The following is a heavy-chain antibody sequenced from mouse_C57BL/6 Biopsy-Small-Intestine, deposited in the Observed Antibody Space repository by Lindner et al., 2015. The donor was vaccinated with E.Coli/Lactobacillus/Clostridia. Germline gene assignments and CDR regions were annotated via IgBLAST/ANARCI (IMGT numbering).Heavy chain of an antibody. J-gene: IGHJ2*01. CDR2: ISPNNGPS. CDR3: ARSEGSSGFFDY. V-gene: IGHV1-31*01. CDR1: GFSSTGYY. Sequence: VQLQESGPELVKPGASVKISCKASGFSSTGYYIHWVKQSHGNILDWFGYISPNNGPSSYNQRFKGKATLTIDKSSSTAYMELRSLTSEDSAVYYCARSEGSSGFFDYWGQGTTLTVSS. D-gene: IGHD3-2*02.